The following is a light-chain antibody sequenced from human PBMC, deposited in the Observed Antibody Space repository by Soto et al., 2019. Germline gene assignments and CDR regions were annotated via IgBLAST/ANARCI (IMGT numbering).Light chain of an antibody. V-gene: IGLV2-14*01. CDR3: SSYTSSTTYV. CDR1: SSDVGGYKY. CDR2: DVS. Sequence: QSGLTQPASVSGSPGQSITISCTGTSSDVGGYKYVSWYQHHPGKGPKLMLYDVSNRPSGVSNRFSGSKSGNTASLTISGLQAEDEADYYCSSYTSSTTYVFGTGTKLTVL. J-gene: IGLJ1*01.